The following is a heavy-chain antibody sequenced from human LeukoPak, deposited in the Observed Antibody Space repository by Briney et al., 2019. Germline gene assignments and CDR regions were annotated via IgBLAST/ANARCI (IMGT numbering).Heavy chain of an antibody. J-gene: IGHJ4*02. CDR1: GFTFSSYA. CDR3: ARLSPYYYDSSGPPDY. D-gene: IGHD3-22*01. CDR2: ISGSGGST. V-gene: IGHV3-23*01. Sequence: GGSLRLSCAASGFTFSSYAMSWVRQAPGKGLEWVSAISGSGGSTYYADSVKGRFTISRDNSKNTLYLQMNSLRAEDTAVYYCARLSPYYYDSSGPPDYWGQGTLVTVSS.